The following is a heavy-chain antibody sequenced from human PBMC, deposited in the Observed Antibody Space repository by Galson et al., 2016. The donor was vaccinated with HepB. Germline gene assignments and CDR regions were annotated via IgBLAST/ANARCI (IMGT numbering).Heavy chain of an antibody. J-gene: IGHJ4*02. CDR3: ARRKNYAPDY. D-gene: IGHD1-7*01. CDR2: IYPGDSDT. CDR1: GYSFTNYW. V-gene: IGHV5-51*01. Sequence: QSGAEVKKPGESLKISCKASGYSFTNYWIGWVRLVPGKGLEWVGIIYPGDSDTRYSPSFQGQVTISADRSISTAYLQWSSLKASDTAMYYCARRKNYAPDYWGQGTLVTVSS.